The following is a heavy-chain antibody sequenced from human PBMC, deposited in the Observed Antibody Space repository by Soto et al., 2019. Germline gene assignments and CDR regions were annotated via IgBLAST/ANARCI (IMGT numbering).Heavy chain of an antibody. V-gene: IGHV1-24*01. CDR2: LDPEYGRT. CDR3: TTGQRPIRFFEWLSRYYFDF. J-gene: IGHJ4*02. Sequence: QLQLVQSGAEVKKPGASVRVSCKVSGYTLAELSMHWVRQAPGKGLEWMGGLDPEYGRTIYAQKFQGRVTMTVDTSTDTAYMELSSLRSEDTAVYHCTTGQRPIRFFEWLSRYYFDFWGQGTLVTVSS. CDR1: GYTLAELS. D-gene: IGHD3-3*01.